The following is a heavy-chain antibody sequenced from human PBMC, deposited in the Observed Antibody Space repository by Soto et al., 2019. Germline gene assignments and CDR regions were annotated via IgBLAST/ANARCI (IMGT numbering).Heavy chain of an antibody. CDR3: ARALAPIAAAEGYYYYYGMDV. Sequence: EVQLVESGGGLVQPGGSLRLSCAASGFTFSSYSMNWVRQAPGKGLEWVSYISSSSSTIYYADSVKGRFTISRDNAKNSLYLQMNSLRAEDTAGYYCARALAPIAAAEGYYYYYGMDVWGQGTTVTVSS. CDR2: ISSSSSTI. V-gene: IGHV3-48*01. CDR1: GFTFSSYS. J-gene: IGHJ6*02. D-gene: IGHD6-13*01.